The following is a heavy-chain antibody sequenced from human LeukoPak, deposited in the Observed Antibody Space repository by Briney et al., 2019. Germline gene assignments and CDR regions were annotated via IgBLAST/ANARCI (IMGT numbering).Heavy chain of an antibody. J-gene: IGHJ4*02. V-gene: IGHV3-23*01. CDR1: GFTFSSYA. Sequence: PGGSLRLSWAASGFTFSSYAMSWVRQAPGRGLEWVSAVKTSAGDTYYADSVKGRFTISRDNSKSTVYLQMNSLRVEDTALYYCAKGQMATILGFDSWGQGALVTVSS. CDR3: AKGQMATILGFDS. CDR2: VKTSAGDT. D-gene: IGHD5-24*01.